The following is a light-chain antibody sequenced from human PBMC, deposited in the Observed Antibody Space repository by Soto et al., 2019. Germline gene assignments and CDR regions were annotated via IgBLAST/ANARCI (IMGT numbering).Light chain of an antibody. CDR1: XSISSS. J-gene: IGKJ1*01. CDR2: DAS. V-gene: IGKV3-11*01. Sequence: EIVLTQSPATLSLSPGXRAXLSCRASXSISSSLAWYQQKPGQAPRLLIYDASSRATGFPARFSGSGSGTDFTLTIGSLEPEDFAVYYSQQRSEWPRTFGQETKVQIK. CDR3: QQRSEWPRT.